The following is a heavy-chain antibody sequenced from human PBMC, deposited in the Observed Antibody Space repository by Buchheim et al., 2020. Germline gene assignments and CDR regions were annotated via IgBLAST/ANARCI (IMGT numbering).Heavy chain of an antibody. CDR1: GFTFGSYA. J-gene: IGHJ6*02. V-gene: IGHV3-23*01. CDR3: ASSKGIAARDYYYYGMDV. Sequence: EVQLLESGGDLIQPGGSLRLSCAASGFTFGSYAMSWVRQAPGKGLEWVSAISGSGGKTYYTDSVKGRFTISRDNAKNSLYLQMNSLRAEDTAVYYCASSKGIAARDYYYYGMDVWGQGTT. CDR2: ISGSGGKT. D-gene: IGHD6-6*01.